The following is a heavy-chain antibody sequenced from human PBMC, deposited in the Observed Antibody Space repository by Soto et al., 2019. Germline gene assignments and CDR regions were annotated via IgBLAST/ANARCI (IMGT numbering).Heavy chain of an antibody. CDR2: IYYSGST. V-gene: IGHV4-30-4*01. Sequence: SETLSLTCTVPGGSISSGDYYWSWIRQPPGKGLEWIGYIYYSGSTYYNPSLKSRVTISVDTSKNQFSLKLSSVTAADTAVYYRARVVRGVRSRGSYYYVMDVWGQGTTVTVSS. CDR3: ARVVRGVRSRGSYYYVMDV. J-gene: IGHJ6*02. CDR1: GGSISSGDYY. D-gene: IGHD3-10*01.